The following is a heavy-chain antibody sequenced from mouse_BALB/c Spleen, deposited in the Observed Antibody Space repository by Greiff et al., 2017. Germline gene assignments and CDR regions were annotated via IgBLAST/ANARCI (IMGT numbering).Heavy chain of an antibody. Sequence: EVQVVESGGGLVQPGGSLRLSCATSGFTFTDYYMSWVRQSPGKALEWVGCIRNKANGYTTEYSASVKGRFTISRDNSQSILYLQMNNLRAEDSATYYCARDRRYYYFDYWGQGTTLTVSS. CDR1: GFTFTDYY. CDR3: ARDRRYYYFDY. V-gene: IGHV7-3*02. CDR2: IRNKANGYTT. D-gene: IGHD2-14*01. J-gene: IGHJ2*01.